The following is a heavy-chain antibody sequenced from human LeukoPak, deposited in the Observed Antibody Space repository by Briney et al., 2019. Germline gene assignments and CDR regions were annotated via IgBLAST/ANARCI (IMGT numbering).Heavy chain of an antibody. J-gene: IGHJ4*02. CDR1: GFSFSSYG. Sequence: GGSLRLSCAASGFSFSSYGMNWVRQAPGKRLEWVSYIGSRRRSIYYADSVKGRFTVSRDDARNSLYLQMNSLRDEDTAVYYCARAMRSGYDYWGQGTLVTVSS. CDR2: IGSRRRSI. V-gene: IGHV3-48*02. D-gene: IGHD5-12*01. CDR3: ARAMRSGYDY.